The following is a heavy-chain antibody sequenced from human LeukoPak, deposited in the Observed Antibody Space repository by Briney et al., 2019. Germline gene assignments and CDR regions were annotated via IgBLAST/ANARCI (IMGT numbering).Heavy chain of an antibody. CDR2: IYTSGST. CDR3: ARGPVAGGFLGVPFFDY. V-gene: IGHV4-61*02. J-gene: IGHJ4*02. D-gene: IGHD6-19*01. Sequence: TLSLTCTVSGGSISSGSYYWSWIRQPAGKGLEWIGRIYTSGSTNYNPSLKSRVTISVDTSKNQFSLKLSSVTAADTAVYYCARGPVAGGFLGVPFFDYWGQGTLVTVSS. CDR1: GGSISSGSYY.